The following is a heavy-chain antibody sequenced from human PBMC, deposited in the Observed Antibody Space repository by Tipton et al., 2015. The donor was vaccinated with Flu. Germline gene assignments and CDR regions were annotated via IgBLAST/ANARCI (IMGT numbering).Heavy chain of an antibody. Sequence: QLVQSGGGVVQPGRSLRLSCAASGFTFSSYAMHWVRQAPGKGLEWVAVISYDGSNKYYADSVKGRFTISRDNSKNTLYLQMNSLRAEDTAVYYCASGSYSELDCWGQGTLVTVSS. CDR2: ISYDGSNK. CDR3: ASGSYSELDC. J-gene: IGHJ4*02. D-gene: IGHD1-26*01. V-gene: IGHV3-30*04. CDR1: GFTFSSYA.